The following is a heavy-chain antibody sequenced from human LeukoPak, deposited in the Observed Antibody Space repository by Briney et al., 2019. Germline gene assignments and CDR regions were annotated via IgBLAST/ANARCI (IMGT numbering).Heavy chain of an antibody. Sequence: EASVKVSCKVSGYTLTELSMHWVRQAPGKGLEWMGGFDPEDGETIYAQKFQGRVTMTEDTSTDTAYMELSSLRSEDTAVYYCATSGGGDFWSGQYGMDVWGQGTTVTVSS. CDR1: GYTLTELS. CDR3: ATSGGGDFWSGQYGMDV. D-gene: IGHD3-3*01. V-gene: IGHV1-24*01. CDR2: FDPEDGET. J-gene: IGHJ6*02.